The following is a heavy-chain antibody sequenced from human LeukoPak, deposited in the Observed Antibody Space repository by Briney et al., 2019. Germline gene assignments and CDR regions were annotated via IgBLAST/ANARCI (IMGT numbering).Heavy chain of an antibody. CDR3: AKAYSYGRGYYLDY. D-gene: IGHD5-18*01. CDR2: ISWDGGST. Sequence: GGSLRLSCAASGFTFDDYTMHWVRQAPGKGLEWVSLISWDGGSTYYADSVKGRFTISRDNSKNYLYLQMNSLRTEDTALYYCAKAYSYGRGYYLDYWGQGTLVTASS. J-gene: IGHJ4*02. V-gene: IGHV3-43*01. CDR1: GFTFDDYT.